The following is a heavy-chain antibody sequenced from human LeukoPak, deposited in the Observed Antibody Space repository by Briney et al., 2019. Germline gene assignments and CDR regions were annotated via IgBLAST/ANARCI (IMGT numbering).Heavy chain of an antibody. D-gene: IGHD3-22*01. V-gene: IGHV4-34*01. J-gene: IGHJ4*02. CDR3: ARGSRQIYYYDSSGYYPYYFDY. Sequence: SETLSLTCAVYGGSFSGYYWSWIRQPPGKGLEWIGEINQSGSTNYNPSLKSRVTISVDTSKNQFSLKLSSVTAADTAVYYCARGSRQIYYYDSSGYYPYYFDYWGQGTLVTVSS. CDR1: GGSFSGYY. CDR2: INQSGST.